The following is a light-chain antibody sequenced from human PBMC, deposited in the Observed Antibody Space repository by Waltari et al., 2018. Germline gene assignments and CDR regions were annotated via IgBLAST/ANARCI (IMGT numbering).Light chain of an antibody. Sequence: EIVLTQSPGTLSLSPGERATLSCRASQRVGNNYLTWYQQKPGQAPRLLIYAASTRASRIPDRFSGSGSGTDFTLTISRLEPEDLAVYYCQQYGDSPLYTFGQGTKLEI. J-gene: IGKJ2*01. CDR3: QQYGDSPLYT. V-gene: IGKV3-20*01. CDR2: AAS. CDR1: QRVGNNY.